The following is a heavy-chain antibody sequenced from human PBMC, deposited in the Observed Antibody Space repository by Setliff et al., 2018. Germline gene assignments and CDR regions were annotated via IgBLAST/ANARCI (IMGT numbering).Heavy chain of an antibody. CDR3: ARGYYDSYARYYVVGDY. CDR1: GDTFSSYA. Sequence: SVKVSCKASGDTFSSYAINWVRQAPGQGLEWMGGIIPIFGTANYAQKFQGRVTMTRDTSTSTVYMELSSLRTEDTAVYYCARGYYDSYARYYVVGDYWGQGTPVTVSS. CDR2: IIPIFGTA. J-gene: IGHJ4*02. D-gene: IGHD3-22*01. V-gene: IGHV1-69*05.